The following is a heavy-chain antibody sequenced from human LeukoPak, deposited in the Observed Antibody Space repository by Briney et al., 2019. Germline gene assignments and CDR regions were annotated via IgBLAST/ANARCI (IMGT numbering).Heavy chain of an antibody. V-gene: IGHV3-23*01. D-gene: IGHD3-9*01. CDR3: AKDTRKDILTGYYIGIDY. CDR1: GFTFSDYA. CDR2: ISGSGDTT. J-gene: IGHJ4*02. Sequence: GGSLRLSCTASGFTFSDYAMSWVRQAPGKGLEWVSVISGSGDTTYYTDSVKGRFTISRDNSKNTLYLQMNRLRAEDTAVYYCAKDTRKDILTGYYIGIDYWGQGTLVTVSS.